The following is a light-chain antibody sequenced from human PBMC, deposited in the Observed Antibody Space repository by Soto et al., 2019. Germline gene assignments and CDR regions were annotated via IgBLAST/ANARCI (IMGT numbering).Light chain of an antibody. CDR3: QQYETFSGT. V-gene: IGKV1-5*01. J-gene: IGKJ1*01. CDR1: QSISSW. Sequence: DIQMTQSPSTLSASVGDRVTITCRASQSISSWLAWYQQKPGKAPKLLIYDASSLESGVPSRFSGSGSGTKFTLTIASLQPDDFATYYCQQYETFSGTFGPGTKLDIK. CDR2: DAS.